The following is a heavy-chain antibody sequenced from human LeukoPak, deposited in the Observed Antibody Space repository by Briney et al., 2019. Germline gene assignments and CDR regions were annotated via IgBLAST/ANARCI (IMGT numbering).Heavy chain of an antibody. CDR2: INHSGST. CDR3: ARIGPRGYQLRNWFDP. D-gene: IGHD2-2*01. V-gene: IGHV4-39*07. J-gene: IGHJ5*02. CDR1: GGSISSSSYY. Sequence: SETLSLTCTVPGGSISSSSYYWGWIRQPPGKGLEWIGEINHSGSTNYNPSLKSRVTISVDTSKNQFSLKLSSVTAADTAVYYCARIGPRGYQLRNWFDPWGQGTLVTVSS.